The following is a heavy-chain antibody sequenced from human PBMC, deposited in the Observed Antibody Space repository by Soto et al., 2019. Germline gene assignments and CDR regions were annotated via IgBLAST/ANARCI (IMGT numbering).Heavy chain of an antibody. Sequence: GGSLRLSCAASGFTFNSYTMAWVRQAPGKGLEWVSSISGSGGSPSYADSVQGRFTISRDNSRNTLSLQMNSLRAEDTATYYCAKARCSGTSFYAPDYGGQGSLVTVPS. CDR3: AKARCSGTSFYAPDY. CDR1: GFTFNSYT. V-gene: IGHV3-23*01. CDR2: ISGSGGSP. J-gene: IGHJ4*02. D-gene: IGHD2-2*01.